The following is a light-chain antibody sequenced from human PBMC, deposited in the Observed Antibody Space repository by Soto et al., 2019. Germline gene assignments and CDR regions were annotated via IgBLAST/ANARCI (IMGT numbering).Light chain of an antibody. J-gene: IGLJ1*01. Sequence: SYELTQPPSVSVAPGQTARITCGGNNIGSKSVHWYQQKPGQAPVLVIYDDGDRPSGIPERFSDSNSGNTATLTISRVEAGDEADYFCQVWDSSSDHREVFGNGTKVTVL. CDR1: NIGSKS. CDR3: QVWDSSSDHREV. V-gene: IGLV3-21*02. CDR2: DDG.